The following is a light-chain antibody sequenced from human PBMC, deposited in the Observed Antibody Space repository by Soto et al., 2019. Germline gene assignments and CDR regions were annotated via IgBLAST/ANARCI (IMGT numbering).Light chain of an antibody. CDR2: DDS. J-gene: IGLJ1*01. V-gene: IGLV3-21*02. Sequence: SYELTQPPAVSVALGQTARITCGGNNIGSKGVHWYQQKPDQAPVLVVYDDSDRPSGIPERFSGSNSGNTATLTISRVEAGYEADYYCQVWDSSGDHYVFGAGTKLTVL. CDR3: QVWDSSGDHYV. CDR1: NIGSKG.